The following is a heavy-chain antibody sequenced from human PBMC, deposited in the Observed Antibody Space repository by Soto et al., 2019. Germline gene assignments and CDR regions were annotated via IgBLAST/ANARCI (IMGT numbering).Heavy chain of an antibody. D-gene: IGHD4-17*01. V-gene: IGHV4-59*01. Sequence: SETLSLTCTVSGGSISSYYWSWIRQPPGKGLEWIGYIYYSGSTNYNPSLKSRVTISVDTSKNQFSLKPSSVTAADTAVYYCASGATVTTGVDYWGQGTLVTVSS. CDR1: GGSISSYY. CDR3: ASGATVTTGVDY. J-gene: IGHJ4*02. CDR2: IYYSGST.